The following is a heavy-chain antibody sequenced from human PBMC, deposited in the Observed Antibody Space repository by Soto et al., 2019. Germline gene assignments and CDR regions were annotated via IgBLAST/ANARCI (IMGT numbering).Heavy chain of an antibody. D-gene: IGHD2-15*01. CDR3: SADRPDIGVGWWV. CDR2: IVVASGQT. V-gene: IGHV1-58*02. Sequence: SLKDSRKASGSGFIRSAIQRVRQAHGQRLEWIGWIVVASGQTNYAQNFRGRVAITRDTSTATAYIELTGLSSEDTAVYFCSADRPDIGVGWWVWGQGTTVTVSS. J-gene: IGHJ6*02. CDR1: GSGFIRSA.